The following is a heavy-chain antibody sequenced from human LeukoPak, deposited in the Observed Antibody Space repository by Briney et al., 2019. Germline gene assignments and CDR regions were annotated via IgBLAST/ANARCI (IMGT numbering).Heavy chain of an antibody. CDR2: IKQDGSEK. D-gene: IGHD3-22*01. CDR3: ARAPDSSDDGSGPDAFDI. Sequence: GGSLRLSCAASGFTFSSYWMSWVRQAPGKGLEWVANIKQDGSEKYYVDSVKGRFTISRDNAKNSLYLQMNSLRAEDTAVYYCARAPDSSDDGSGPDAFDIWGQGTMVTVSS. J-gene: IGHJ3*02. CDR1: GFTFSSYW. V-gene: IGHV3-7*01.